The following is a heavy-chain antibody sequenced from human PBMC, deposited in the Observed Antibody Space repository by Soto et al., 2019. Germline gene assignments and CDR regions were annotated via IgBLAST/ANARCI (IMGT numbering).Heavy chain of an antibody. Sequence: LRLSCAASGFTFSNAWMSWVRQATGKGLEWVGRIKSKTDGGTTDYAAPVKGRFTISRDDSKNTLYLQMNSLKTEDTAVYYCTTDLIVVVPAAIPGDYWGQGTLVTVSS. CDR1: GFTFSNAW. CDR3: TTDLIVVVPAAIPGDY. D-gene: IGHD2-2*01. J-gene: IGHJ4*02. V-gene: IGHV3-15*01. CDR2: IKSKTDGGTT.